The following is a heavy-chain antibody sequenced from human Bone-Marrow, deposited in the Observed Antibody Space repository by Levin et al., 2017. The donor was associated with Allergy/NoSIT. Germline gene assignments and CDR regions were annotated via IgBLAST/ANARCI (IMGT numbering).Heavy chain of an antibody. CDR2: ISGTGGST. Sequence: SGGSLRLSCAASGFIFNNYAMSWVRQAPGRGLEWVSAISGTGGSTYYADSVKGRFTISRDNSKSTLYLQMNSLRAEDTAVYYCAKGYSSNYYGIFDYWGQGTLVTVSS. V-gene: IGHV3-23*01. CDR3: AKGYSSNYYGIFDY. J-gene: IGHJ4*02. CDR1: GFIFNNYA. D-gene: IGHD6-13*01.